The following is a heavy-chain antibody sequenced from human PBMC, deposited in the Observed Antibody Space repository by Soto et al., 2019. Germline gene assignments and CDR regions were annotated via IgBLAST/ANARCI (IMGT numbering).Heavy chain of an antibody. J-gene: IGHJ4*02. CDR2: IKQDGSEK. D-gene: IGHD6-19*01. CDR3: ARGPGTYSSGWYLFDY. Sequence: GGSLRLSCAASGFTFSSYWMSWVRQAPGKGLEWVANIKQDGSEKYYVDSVKGRFTISRDNAKNSLYLQMNSLRAEDTAVYYCARGPGTYSSGWYLFDYWGQGTLVTVSS. V-gene: IGHV3-7*01. CDR1: GFTFSSYW.